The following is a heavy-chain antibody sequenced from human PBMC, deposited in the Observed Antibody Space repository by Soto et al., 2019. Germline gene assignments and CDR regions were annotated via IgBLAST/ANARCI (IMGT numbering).Heavy chain of an antibody. CDR1: GFTFSTYA. CDR2: IXDSGST. J-gene: IGHJ4*02. CDR3: AKDKGGRYCSRTSCLYSFDY. D-gene: IGHD2-2*01. V-gene: IGHV3-23*01. Sequence: EVQLLESGGGLVQPGGSLRLSCTASGFTFSTYAMSWVRQAPGKGLXXXXXIXDSGSTYYADSVKGRFTISRDNSKNTLYLEMNSLRAEDTAVYYCAKDKGGRYCSRTSCLYSFDYWGQGTLVTVSS.